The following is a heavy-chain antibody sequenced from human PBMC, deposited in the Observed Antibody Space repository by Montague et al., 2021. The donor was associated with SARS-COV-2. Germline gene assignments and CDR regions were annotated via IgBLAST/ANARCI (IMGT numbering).Heavy chain of an antibody. CDR3: ARDFGPYSSGWGYCYAMDV. V-gene: IGHV4-59*12. D-gene: IGHD6-19*01. CDR2: IYYSGTT. Sequence: SETLSLTCTVSGGSISSYYWNWIRETPGKGLEWIGYIYYSGTTNYNPSLKSRVTISVDTSENQFSLKLSSVTAADTAVYYCARDFGPYSSGWGYCYAMDVWGQGTMVTVSS. CDR1: GGSISSYY. J-gene: IGHJ6*02.